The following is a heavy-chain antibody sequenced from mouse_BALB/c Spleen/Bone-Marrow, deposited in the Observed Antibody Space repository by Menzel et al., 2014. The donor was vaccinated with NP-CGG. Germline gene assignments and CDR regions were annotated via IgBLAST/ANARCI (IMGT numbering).Heavy chain of an antibody. CDR3: ARGGDNFAWFAY. Sequence: VQVVESGAELVTPGASVKLSCKASGYTFTTYWMHWVKQRPGHGLEWIGQVDPSDGYTNYSQMFKGKATLTVDKSPSTAYMQLSSLSSEDSAVYYCARGGDNFAWFAYWGQGTLVTVSA. CDR2: VDPSDGYT. J-gene: IGHJ3*01. CDR1: GYTFTTYW. V-gene: IGHV1-69*02. D-gene: IGHD1-3*01.